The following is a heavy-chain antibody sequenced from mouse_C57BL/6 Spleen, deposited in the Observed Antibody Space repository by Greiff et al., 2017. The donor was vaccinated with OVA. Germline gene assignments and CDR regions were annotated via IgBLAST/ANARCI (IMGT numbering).Heavy chain of an antibody. CDR1: GFSLTSYA. CDR3: ARTVMVTTSGYFDY. CDR2: IWTGGGT. D-gene: IGHD2-1*01. J-gene: IGHJ2*01. V-gene: IGHV2-9-1*01. Sequence: VMLVESGPGLVAPSQSLSITCTVSGFSLTSYAISWVRQPPGKGLEWLGVIWTGGGTNYNSALKSRLSISKDNSKSQVFLKMNSLQTDDTARYYCARTVMVTTSGYFDYWGQGTTLTVSS.